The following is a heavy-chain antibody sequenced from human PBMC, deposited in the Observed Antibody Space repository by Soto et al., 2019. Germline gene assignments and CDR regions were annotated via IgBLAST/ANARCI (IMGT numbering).Heavy chain of an antibody. Sequence: QITLKESGPTLVKPTQTLTLTCSFSGLSLSTSGEAVGWIRQPPGKALEWLALIYWDDDKFFNPTLKTRLTIXXXTXXNQVVLTLTNMDPVDTATYSFAHYVSASPAGWFDPWGQGVLVTVSS. CDR2: IYWDDDK. CDR1: GLSLSTSGEA. J-gene: IGHJ5*02. D-gene: IGHD3-10*01. CDR3: AHYVSASPAGWFDP. V-gene: IGHV2-5*02.